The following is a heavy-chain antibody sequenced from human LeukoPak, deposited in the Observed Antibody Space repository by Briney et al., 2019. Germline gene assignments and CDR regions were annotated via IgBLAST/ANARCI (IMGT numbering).Heavy chain of an antibody. Sequence: SETLSLTCTVSGGSISSGGYYWSWIRQPPGKGLEWIGYIYHSGSTYYNPSLKSRVTISVDTSKNQFSLKLSSVTAADTAVYYCARFIVGATTFDYWGQGTLVTVSS. J-gene: IGHJ4*02. D-gene: IGHD1-26*01. CDR3: ARFIVGATTFDY. V-gene: IGHV4-30-2*02. CDR2: IYHSGST. CDR1: GGSISSGGYY.